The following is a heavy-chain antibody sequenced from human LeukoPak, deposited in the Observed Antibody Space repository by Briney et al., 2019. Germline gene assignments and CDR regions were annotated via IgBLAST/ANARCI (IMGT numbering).Heavy chain of an antibody. CDR1: GFTFSDSY. D-gene: IGHD2-2*01. V-gene: IGHV3-11*01. J-gene: IGHJ5*02. Sequence: GGSLRLSCAASGFTFSDSYMNWIRQAPGKGLEWVSYISSSGNTIYYADSVKGRFTISRDNAKNSLYLQMNSLRAEDTAVYYCTRAASYQLPFLSWGQGTLVTVSS. CDR3: TRAASYQLPFLS. CDR2: ISSSGNTI.